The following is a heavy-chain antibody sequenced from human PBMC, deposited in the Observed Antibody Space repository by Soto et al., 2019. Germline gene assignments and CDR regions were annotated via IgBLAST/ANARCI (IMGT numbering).Heavy chain of an antibody. Sequence: SETLSLTCAVYGGSFSGYYWSWIRQPPGKGLEWIGEINHSGSTNYNPSLKSRVTISVDTSKNQFSLKLSSVTAADTAVYYCARGASIVGATGDYWGQGTLVTVSS. CDR2: INHSGST. D-gene: IGHD1-26*01. V-gene: IGHV4-34*01. J-gene: IGHJ4*02. CDR3: ARGASIVGATGDY. CDR1: GGSFSGYY.